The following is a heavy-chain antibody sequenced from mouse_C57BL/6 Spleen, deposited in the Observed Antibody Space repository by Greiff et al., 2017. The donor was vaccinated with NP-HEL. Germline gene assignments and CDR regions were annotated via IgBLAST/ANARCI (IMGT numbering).Heavy chain of an antibody. D-gene: IGHD2-4*01. J-gene: IGHJ3*01. CDR3: ARDDYEGIWFAY. CDR1: GYTFTSYW. V-gene: IGHV1-55*01. Sequence: VQLQQPGAELVKPGASVKMSCKASGYTFTSYWITWVKQRPGQGLEWIGDIYPGSGSTNYNEKFKSKATLTVDTSSSTAYMQLSSLTSEDSAVYYCARDDYEGIWFAYWGQGTLVTVSA. CDR2: IYPGSGST.